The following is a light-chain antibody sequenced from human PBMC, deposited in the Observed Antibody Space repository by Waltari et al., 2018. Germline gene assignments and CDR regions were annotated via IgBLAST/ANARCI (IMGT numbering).Light chain of an antibody. CDR3: QQYSAFPLS. CDR1: QSISIW. CDR2: KAS. Sequence: DIKMTQSPPTLAASVGDRVTITCRASQSISIWLAWYQQKPGKAPNLLMYKASILDSGVPSRFSGSASGTEFTRTISGLQAEDFGTYYCQQYSAFPLSFGGGTNIEIK. J-gene: IGKJ4*01. V-gene: IGKV1-5*03.